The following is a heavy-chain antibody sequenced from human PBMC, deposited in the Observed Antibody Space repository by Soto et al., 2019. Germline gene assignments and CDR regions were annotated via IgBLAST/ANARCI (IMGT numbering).Heavy chain of an antibody. Sequence: SETLSLTCTVSGASISSYYWSWIRQPPGKGLEWIGYIYYSGSTNYNPSLKSRVTISVDTSKNQFSLKLSSVTAADTAVYYCARRYGSAIDYWGQGTLVTSPQ. V-gene: IGHV4-59*08. CDR1: GASISSYY. D-gene: IGHD1-26*01. CDR3: ARRYGSAIDY. CDR2: IYYSGST. J-gene: IGHJ4*02.